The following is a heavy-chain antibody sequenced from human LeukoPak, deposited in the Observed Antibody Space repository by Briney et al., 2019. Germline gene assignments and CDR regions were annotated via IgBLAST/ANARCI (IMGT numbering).Heavy chain of an antibody. CDR1: GFTFSSYA. CDR2: ISDSGGSI. J-gene: IGHJ4*02. D-gene: IGHD3-22*01. V-gene: IGHV3-23*01. Sequence: GGSLRLSCVGSGFTFSSYAMSWVRQAPGKGLEWVSVISDSGGSIYYADFVKGRFTISRDNSKNTLYLQMNSLRAEDTAVYYCAREMYYYDSSGYSELDYWGQGTLVTVSS. CDR3: AREMYYYDSSGYSELDY.